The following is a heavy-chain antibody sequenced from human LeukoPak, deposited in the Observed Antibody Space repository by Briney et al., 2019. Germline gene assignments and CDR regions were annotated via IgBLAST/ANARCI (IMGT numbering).Heavy chain of an antibody. CDR3: ARGSSTRGEYYFDY. Sequence: PGGSLRLSCAASGFTFSSYSMNWVRQAPGKGLEWVSSISSRSSYIYYADSVKGRFTISRDNAKNSLYLQMNSLRAEDTAVCYCARGSSTRGEYYFDYWGQGTLVTVSS. D-gene: IGHD2-2*01. J-gene: IGHJ4*02. CDR2: ISSRSSYI. CDR1: GFTFSSYS. V-gene: IGHV3-21*01.